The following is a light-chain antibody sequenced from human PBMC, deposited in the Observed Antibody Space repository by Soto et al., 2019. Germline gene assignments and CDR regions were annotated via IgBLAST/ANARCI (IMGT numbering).Light chain of an antibody. CDR3: QHYGSSPRT. V-gene: IGKV3-20*01. CDR1: ESVRTNY. J-gene: IGKJ1*01. Sequence: DIVMTQSAGTLSLSTGERATLSCRASESVRTNYLAWYQQKPGQAPWLLIYGAFNRAGGVPDRFSGSVSGTDFTLTIRRLEPEDFAVYYCQHYGSSPRTFGQGAKVDIK. CDR2: GAF.